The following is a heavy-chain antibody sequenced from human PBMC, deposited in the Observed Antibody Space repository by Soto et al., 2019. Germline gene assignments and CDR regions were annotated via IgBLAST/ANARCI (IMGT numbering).Heavy chain of an antibody. CDR1: GFTFSTYA. V-gene: IGHV3-30*04. J-gene: IGHJ4*02. CDR3: ARDDDSSGNYIVY. Sequence: GGPLRLSCAASGFTFSTYAMHWVRQAPGKGLEWVAVISYDGSKKYYADSVKGRFTISRDNSKNTLYVQMNSLRGEDTAVYYCARDDDSSGNYIVYWGQGTLVTVSS. D-gene: IGHD3-22*01. CDR2: ISYDGSKK.